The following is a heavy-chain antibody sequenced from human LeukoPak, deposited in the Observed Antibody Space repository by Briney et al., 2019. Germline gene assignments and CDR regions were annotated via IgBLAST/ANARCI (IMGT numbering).Heavy chain of an antibody. CDR3: ARVELVGATIFDY. V-gene: IGHV4-4*02. D-gene: IGHD1-26*01. CDR2: IYHSGST. J-gene: IGHJ4*02. Sequence: SGTLSLTCAVSGGSISSSNWRSWVRQPPGKGLEWIGEIYHSGSTNYNPSLKSRVTISVDKSKNQFSLKLSSVTAADTAVYYCARVELVGATIFDYWGQGTLVTVSS. CDR1: GGSISSSNW.